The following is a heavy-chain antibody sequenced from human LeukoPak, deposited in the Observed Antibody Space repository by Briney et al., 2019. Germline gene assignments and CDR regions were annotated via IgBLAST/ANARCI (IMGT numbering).Heavy chain of an antibody. CDR1: GFAFRSHS. D-gene: IGHD5-24*01. CDR2: ISGGGSHI. J-gene: IGHJ4*02. Sequence: GGSLRLSCAASGFAFRSHSMSWVRQSPGKGLEWVSSISGGGSHIYYADSMEGRFTISRDNAKNSLFLQMSSLRAEDTAEYYCARDFRTQLDGYSPPYHFDYWGQGALVTVSS. CDR3: ARDFRTQLDGYSPPYHFDY. V-gene: IGHV3-21*01.